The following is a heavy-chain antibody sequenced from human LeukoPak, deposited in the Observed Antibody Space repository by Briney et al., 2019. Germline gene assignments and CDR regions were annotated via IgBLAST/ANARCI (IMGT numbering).Heavy chain of an antibody. D-gene: IGHD6-6*01. V-gene: IGHV1-69*05. CDR2: INPIFGTT. CDR1: GDTFTSYA. CDR3: APPAACPGAEYSLY. J-gene: IGHJ1*01. Sequence: SVKVSCKASGDTFTSYAISWVRQAPGQGLEWMGGINPIFGTTNYAQKFQGRVTITTDESTSTAYMELSSLRSEDTAVYYCAPPAACPGAEYSLYWGQDTLVIVPS.